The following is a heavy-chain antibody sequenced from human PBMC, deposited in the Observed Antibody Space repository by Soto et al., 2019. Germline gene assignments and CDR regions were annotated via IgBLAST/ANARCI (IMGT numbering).Heavy chain of an antibody. Sequence: EVQMLESGGGLVQPGGSLRLSCAASGFTFTTYAMSWVRQAPGKGPEWVSGILGSGHTTCYADSVKGRFIVSRDNSKNTLSQQMNSLRAEDTAVYYCAKDPNTYYVGAFEFWGHGTMVTVSS. D-gene: IGHD3-10*02. J-gene: IGHJ3*01. V-gene: IGHV3-23*01. CDR2: ILGSGHTT. CDR3: AKDPNTYYVGAFEF. CDR1: GFTFTTYA.